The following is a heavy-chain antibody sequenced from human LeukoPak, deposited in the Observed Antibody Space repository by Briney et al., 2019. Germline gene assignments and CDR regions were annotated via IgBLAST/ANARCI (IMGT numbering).Heavy chain of an antibody. CDR3: ARDGAVAGYFDY. CDR2: IIPIFGTA. J-gene: IGHJ4*02. V-gene: IGHV1-69*01. Sequence: SVRVPCKASGGTFSSYAISWVRQAPGQGLEWMGGIIPIFGTANYAQKFQGRVTITADESTSTAYMELSSLISEDTAVYYCARDGAVAGYFDYWGQGTLVTVSS. CDR1: GGTFSSYA. D-gene: IGHD6-19*01.